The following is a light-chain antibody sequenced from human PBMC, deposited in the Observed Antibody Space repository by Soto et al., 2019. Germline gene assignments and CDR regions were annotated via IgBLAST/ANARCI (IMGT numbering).Light chain of an antibody. CDR2: AAS. J-gene: IGKJ2*01. CDR3: QQSYGSPYT. V-gene: IGKV1-39*01. CDR1: QTISTF. Sequence: DIQMTQSPSSLSASVGDRVTITCRASQTISTFLNWYQQKPGKAPKLLIYAASSLQSGVPSRFSGGGSGTDFTLTISSLQPEDFASYYCQQSYGSPYTFGQGTKLGIK.